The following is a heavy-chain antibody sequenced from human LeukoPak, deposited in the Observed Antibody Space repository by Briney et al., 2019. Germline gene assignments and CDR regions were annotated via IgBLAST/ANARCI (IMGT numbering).Heavy chain of an antibody. CDR3: ARGRDTALGT. D-gene: IGHD5-18*01. Sequence: SQTFSLTCAISGDSVSSNSATWNWIRQSPSRGLEWLGRTYYRSKWVNDYAVSVKSRITINTDTSKNQVSLQLNSVTPEDTAVYYCARGRDTALGTWGQGTLVTVSS. V-gene: IGHV6-1*01. J-gene: IGHJ4*02. CDR1: GDSVSSNSAT. CDR2: TYYRSKWVN.